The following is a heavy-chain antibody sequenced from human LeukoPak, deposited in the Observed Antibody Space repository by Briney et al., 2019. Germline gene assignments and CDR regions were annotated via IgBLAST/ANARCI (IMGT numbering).Heavy chain of an antibody. Sequence: SETLSLTCAVYGGSFSGYYWSWIRQPPGKGLEWIGEINHSGSTNYNPSLKSRVTISVDTSKNQFSLKLSSVTAADTAVYYCARDEPNDFWSGYYYMDVWGKGTTVTVSS. CDR2: INHSGST. J-gene: IGHJ6*03. CDR1: GGSFSGYY. D-gene: IGHD3-3*01. V-gene: IGHV4-34*01. CDR3: ARDEPNDFWSGYYYMDV.